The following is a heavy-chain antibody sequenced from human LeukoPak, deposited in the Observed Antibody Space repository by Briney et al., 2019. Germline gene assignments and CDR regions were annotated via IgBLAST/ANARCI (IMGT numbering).Heavy chain of an antibody. D-gene: IGHD2-15*01. CDR1: GFTVSSNY. CDR3: ARATYCSGGSCYSLDY. Sequence: HPGGSLRLSCAASGFTVSSNYMSWVRQAPGKGLEWVSVIYSGGSTYYADSVKGRFTISRDNSKNTLYLQMNSLRAEDTAVYYCARATYCSGGSCYSLDYWGQGTLVTVSS. V-gene: IGHV3-53*01. CDR2: IYSGGST. J-gene: IGHJ4*02.